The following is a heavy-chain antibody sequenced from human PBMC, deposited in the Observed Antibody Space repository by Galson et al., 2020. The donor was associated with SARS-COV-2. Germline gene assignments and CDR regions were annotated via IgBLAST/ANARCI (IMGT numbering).Heavy chain of an antibody. CDR3: ARENSEKGDWFDP. CDR2: ISSSGSTI. J-gene: IGHJ5*02. Sequence: NSGGSLRLSCAASGFTFSDYYMSWIRQAPGKGLEWVSYISSSGSTIYYADSVKGRFTISRDNAKNSLYLQMNSLRAEDTAVYYCARENSEKGDWFDPWGQGTLVTVSS. V-gene: IGHV3-11*01. D-gene: IGHD5-18*01. CDR1: GFTFSDYY.